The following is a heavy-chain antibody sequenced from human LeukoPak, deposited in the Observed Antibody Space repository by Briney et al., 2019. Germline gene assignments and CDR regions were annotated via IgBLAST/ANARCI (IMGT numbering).Heavy chain of an antibody. J-gene: IGHJ3*02. CDR2: IYHSGST. Sequence: SETLSLTCTVSGYSISSGYYWGWIRHPPGKGLEWIGSIYHSGSTYYNQSLKSRVTISVDTSKNQFSLKLSSVTAADTAVYYCARDWAIGCCTNGVCRTDALDIWGQGTMVTVSS. CDR3: ARDWAIGCCTNGVCRTDALDI. V-gene: IGHV4-38-2*02. D-gene: IGHD2-8*01. CDR1: GYSISSGYY.